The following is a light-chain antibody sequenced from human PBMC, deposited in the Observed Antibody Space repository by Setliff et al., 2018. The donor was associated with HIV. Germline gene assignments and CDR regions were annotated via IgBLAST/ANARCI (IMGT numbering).Light chain of an antibody. CDR2: EVK. Sequence: QSALTQPASVSGSPGQAITISCTGNNSDIGTYDLVSWYQQHPGRAPKLTIFEVKRRPSGVSNRFSGSKSGNTASLTISGLQAEDEADYYCCSYVGGNTFYVFGTGTKVTVL. CDR1: NSDIGTYDL. V-gene: IGLV2-23*02. CDR3: CSYVGGNTFYV. J-gene: IGLJ1*01.